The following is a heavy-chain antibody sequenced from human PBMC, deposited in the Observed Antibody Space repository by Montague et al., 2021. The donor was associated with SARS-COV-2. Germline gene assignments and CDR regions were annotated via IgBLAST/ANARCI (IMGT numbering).Heavy chain of an antibody. D-gene: IGHD3-22*01. V-gene: IGHV4-59*12. J-gene: IGHJ4*02. CDR1: GGSINNYQ. CDR2: INYIGDT. Sequence: SETLSLTCSVSGGSINNYQWNWIRQSPGKGPEWIGYINYIGDTNYNPSLESRVTISVDTSKNQFSLKMTSVTAADTAVYYCARGRQHINMVVVVVTGGEYYFDFWGQGTLVAVSS. CDR3: ARGRQHINMVVVVVTGGEYYFDF.